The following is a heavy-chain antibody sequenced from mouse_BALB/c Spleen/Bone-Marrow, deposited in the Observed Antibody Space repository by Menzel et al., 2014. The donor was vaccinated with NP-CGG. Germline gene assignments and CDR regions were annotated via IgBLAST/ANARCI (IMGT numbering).Heavy chain of an antibody. CDR1: GYTFTDYE. Sequence: QVQLQQSGAELVRPGASVALSCKASGYTFTDYEMHWVKQTPVHGLEWIGAIDPETGGTAYNQKFKGKATLTADKSSSTAYMELRSLTSEDSAVYYCTRSLYSNYVMDFWGQGTSVTVSS. V-gene: IGHV1-15*01. D-gene: IGHD2-5*01. CDR2: IDPETGGT. J-gene: IGHJ4*01. CDR3: TRSLYSNYVMDF.